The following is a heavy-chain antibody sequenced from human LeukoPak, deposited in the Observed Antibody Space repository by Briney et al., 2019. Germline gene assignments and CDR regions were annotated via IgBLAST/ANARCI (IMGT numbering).Heavy chain of an antibody. CDR2: ITGGDLST. CDR1: GFTFSDFG. Sequence: GGSLRLSCAASGFTFSDFGMAWVRQAPGRGLEWVSGITGGDLSTYYADSVKGRFAISRDNSKNTLYLQMNSLRAEDTAVYYCATHDSSGYPYFDYWGQGTLVTVSS. D-gene: IGHD3-22*01. J-gene: IGHJ4*02. V-gene: IGHV3-23*01. CDR3: ATHDSSGYPYFDY.